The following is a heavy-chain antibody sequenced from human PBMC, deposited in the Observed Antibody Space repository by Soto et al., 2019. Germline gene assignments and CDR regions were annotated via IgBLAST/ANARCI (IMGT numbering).Heavy chain of an antibody. Sequence: QVQLVQSGAEVKKPGSSVKVSCKASGGTFSSYAISWVRQAPGQGLEWMGGIIPIFGTANYAQKFQGRVTITADESTSTAYMELSSLRSEDTAVYYCAAGGFLEWLVSYYGMDVWGQGTTVTVSS. J-gene: IGHJ6*02. CDR2: IIPIFGTA. CDR1: GGTFSSYA. D-gene: IGHD3-3*01. V-gene: IGHV1-69*01. CDR3: AAGGFLEWLVSYYGMDV.